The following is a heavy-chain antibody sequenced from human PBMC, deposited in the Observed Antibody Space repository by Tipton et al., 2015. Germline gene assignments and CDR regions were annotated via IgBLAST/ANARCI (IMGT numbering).Heavy chain of an antibody. Sequence: QLVQSGPEVKKPGQSLKISCKASGLRVSTDWIVWVRQMPGKGLEWMGIIYPGDSETRYSPSFEDQVTISADRSISTAYLQWSSLKASDTAMYYCARRQDDYGDYGYWGQGTLVTVSS. CDR1: GLRVSTDW. D-gene: IGHD4-17*01. V-gene: IGHV5-51*01. CDR3: ARRQDDYGDYGY. J-gene: IGHJ4*02. CDR2: IYPGDSET.